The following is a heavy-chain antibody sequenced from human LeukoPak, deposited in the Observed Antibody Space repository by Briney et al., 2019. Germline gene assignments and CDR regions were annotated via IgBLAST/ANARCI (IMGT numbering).Heavy chain of an antibody. CDR3: ARRYSYDSSGYYPWDY. V-gene: IGHV3-74*01. CDR2: INSDGSST. J-gene: IGHJ4*02. Sequence: PGGSLRLSCAASGFTFSSYWMHWVRQAPGKGLVWVSRINSDGSSTTYADSVKGRFTISRDNAKNTLYLQMNSLRAEDTAIYYCARRYSYDSSGYYPWDYWGQGTLVTVSS. D-gene: IGHD3-22*01. CDR1: GFTFSSYW.